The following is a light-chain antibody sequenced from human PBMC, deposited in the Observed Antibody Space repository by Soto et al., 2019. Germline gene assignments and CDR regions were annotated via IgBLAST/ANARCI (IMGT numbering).Light chain of an antibody. CDR2: GDN. V-gene: IGLV1-40*01. CDR1: SSNIGARYD. J-gene: IGLJ1*01. Sequence: QLVLTQPPSVSGAPGQRITISCTGSSSNIGARYDVHWYRQLPGAAPKLLLYGDNNRPSGVPDRFSGSKSGASASLAITGLQADDEADYYCQSYDSSRNRVFGTGTKVTVL. CDR3: QSYDSSRNRV.